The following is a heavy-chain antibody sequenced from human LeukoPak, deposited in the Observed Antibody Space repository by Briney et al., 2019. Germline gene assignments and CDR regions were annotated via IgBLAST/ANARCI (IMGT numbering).Heavy chain of an antibody. Sequence: SETLSLTCTVSGGSISSYYWSWIRQPPGKGLESIGYIYYSGSTNYNPSLKSRVTISVDTSKNQFSLKLTSVTAADTAVYYCARRVGYCNSNGCPPFDYWGQGTLVTVSS. CDR3: ARRVGYCNSNGCPPFDY. CDR1: GGSISSYY. J-gene: IGHJ4*02. V-gene: IGHV4-59*08. CDR2: IYYSGST. D-gene: IGHD2/OR15-2a*01.